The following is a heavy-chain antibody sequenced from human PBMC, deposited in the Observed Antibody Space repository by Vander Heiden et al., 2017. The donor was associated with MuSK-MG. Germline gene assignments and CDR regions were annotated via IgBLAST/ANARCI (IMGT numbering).Heavy chain of an antibody. V-gene: IGHV3-73*01. Sequence: EVQLVESGGGLVQPGGSLKLSCAASGFTFRGPAMHWVRQASGKGLEWVGRIRSKANSYATAYAASVKGRFTISRDDSKNTAYLQMNSLKTEDTAVYYCTRRGYSYGSSLYYFDYWGQGTLVTVSS. CDR2: IRSKANSYAT. CDR1: GFTFRGPA. J-gene: IGHJ4*02. D-gene: IGHD5-18*01. CDR3: TRRGYSYGSSLYYFDY.